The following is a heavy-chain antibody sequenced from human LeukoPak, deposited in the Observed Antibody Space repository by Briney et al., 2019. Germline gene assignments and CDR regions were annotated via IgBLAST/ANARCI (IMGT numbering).Heavy chain of an antibody. CDR3: ARDRAWNYSDY. CDR1: GFTFSRHG. V-gene: IGHV3-30*03. Sequence: GGSLRLSCAPSGFTFSRHGMHWVRQAPGKGLEWVAIISNDGSRKYYAHSVEGRFTISRDNSKNTLYLQMDSLRAEDTAVYYCARDRAWNYSDYWGQGTLVTVSS. J-gene: IGHJ4*02. CDR2: ISNDGSRK. D-gene: IGHD3-3*01.